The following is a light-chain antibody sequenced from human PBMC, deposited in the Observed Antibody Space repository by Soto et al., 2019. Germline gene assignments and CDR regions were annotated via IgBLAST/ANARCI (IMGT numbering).Light chain of an antibody. Sequence: QPVLTQSPSASASLGASVKLTCTLSSGHTSYAIAWHQQQPEKGPRFLMKLNSDGSHSKGDGIPDRFSGSSSGAERYLTISSLQSEDEAEYYCQTWGTGTWVFGGGTKLTVL. CDR3: QTWGTGTWV. V-gene: IGLV4-69*01. J-gene: IGLJ3*02. CDR2: LNSDGSH. CDR1: SGHTSYA.